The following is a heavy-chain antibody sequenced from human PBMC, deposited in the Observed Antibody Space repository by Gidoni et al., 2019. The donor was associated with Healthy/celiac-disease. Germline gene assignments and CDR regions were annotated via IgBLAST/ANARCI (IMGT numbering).Heavy chain of an antibody. V-gene: IGHV4-61*02. J-gene: IGHJ2*01. CDR3: ARKGDPTYYYDSSGYYYRRDWFDL. Sequence: QVQLQESGPGLVKPSQTLSLTCTVSGGSISSGSYYWSWIRQPAGKGLEWIGRIYTSGSTNYNPSLKSRVTISVDTSKNQFSLKLSSVTAADTAVYYCARKGDPTYYYDSSGYYYRRDWFDLWGRGTLVTVSS. CDR1: GGSISSGSYY. D-gene: IGHD3-22*01. CDR2: IYTSGST.